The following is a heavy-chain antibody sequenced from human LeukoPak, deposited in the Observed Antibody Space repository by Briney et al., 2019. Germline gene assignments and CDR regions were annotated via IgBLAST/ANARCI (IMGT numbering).Heavy chain of an antibody. J-gene: IGHJ4*02. CDR3: AKPDSSSWYITFDY. D-gene: IGHD6-13*01. V-gene: IGHV3-23*01. CDR1: GFTFSTYW. CDR2: ISGSGGST. Sequence: GGSLRLSCAASGFTFSTYWMHWVRQAPGKGLEWVSAISGSGGSTYYADSVKGRFTISRDNSKNTPYLQVNSLRAEDTAVYYCAKPDSSSWYITFDYWGQGTLVTVSS.